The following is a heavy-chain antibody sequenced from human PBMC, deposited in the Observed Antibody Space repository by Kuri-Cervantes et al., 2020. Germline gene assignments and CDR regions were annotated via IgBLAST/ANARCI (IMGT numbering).Heavy chain of an antibody. D-gene: IGHD6-19*01. V-gene: IGHV3-13*01. J-gene: IGHJ4*02. CDR3: ARDGQWTFDY. Sequence: GGSLRLSCAASGFTFSSYDMHWVRQATGKGLEWVSAIGTAGDTYYPDSVKGRFTISRDNSKNSLYLQMNSLRAEDTAVYYCARDGQWTFDYWGQGTLVTVSS. CDR2: IGTAGDT. CDR1: GFTFSSYD.